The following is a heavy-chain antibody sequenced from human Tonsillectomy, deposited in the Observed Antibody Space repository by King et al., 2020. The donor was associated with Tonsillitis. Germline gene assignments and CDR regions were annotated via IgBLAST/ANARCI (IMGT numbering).Heavy chain of an antibody. CDR2: MNPNSGNT. Sequence: VQLVESGAEVKKPGASVKVSCKASGYTFTSYDINWVRQATGQGLEWMGWMNPNSGNTGYAQKFQGRVTMTRNTSLSTAYMELSSLRSEDTAVYYCARELGRTYYYGMDVWGQGTTVTVSS. J-gene: IGHJ6*02. CDR3: ARELGRTYYYGMDV. D-gene: IGHD6-13*01. V-gene: IGHV1-8*01. CDR1: GYTFTSYD.